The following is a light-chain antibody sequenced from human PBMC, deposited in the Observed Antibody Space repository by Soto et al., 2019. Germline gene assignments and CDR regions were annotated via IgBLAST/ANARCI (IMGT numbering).Light chain of an antibody. CDR1: SSNIGAGYD. Sequence: QSVLTQPPSVSGAPGQRVTISCTGSSSNIGAGYDVHWYQQLPGTAPKLLIYGNSNRPSGVPDRFSGSKSGTSASLAITGLQAEDEADYYCAVWDDGLDAWMFGGGTKLTVL. CDR2: GNS. CDR3: AVWDDGLDAWM. V-gene: IGLV1-40*01. J-gene: IGLJ3*02.